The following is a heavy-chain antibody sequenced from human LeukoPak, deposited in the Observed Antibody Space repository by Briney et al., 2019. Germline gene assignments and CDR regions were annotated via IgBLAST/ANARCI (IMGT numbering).Heavy chain of an antibody. CDR1: GYSISSGYY. V-gene: IGHV4-38-2*01. Sequence: SETLSLTCAVSGYSISSGYYWGWIRQPPGKGLEWIGSIYHSGSTYYNPSLKSRVTISVDTSKNQFSLKLSSVTAADTAVYYCAGGWEWEPFDYWGQGTLVTVSS. CDR2: IYHSGST. D-gene: IGHD1-26*01. J-gene: IGHJ4*02. CDR3: AGGWEWEPFDY.